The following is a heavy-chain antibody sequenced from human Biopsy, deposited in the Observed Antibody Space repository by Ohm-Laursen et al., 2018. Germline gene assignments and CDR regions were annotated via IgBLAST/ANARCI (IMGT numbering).Heavy chain of an antibody. CDR1: GYTFTGYH. J-gene: IGHJ5*02. Sequence: ASVKVSCKASGYTFTGYHVHWVRQAPGQGLEWMGWINAMTGDTNYAQKFQGRVTMTRDTSISTAYADLSSLRSDDTAVYYCTRGGYYYDSLAYYYWFDPWGQGTLVTVSS. CDR3: TRGGYYYDSLAYYYWFDP. CDR2: INAMTGDT. V-gene: IGHV1-2*02. D-gene: IGHD3-22*01.